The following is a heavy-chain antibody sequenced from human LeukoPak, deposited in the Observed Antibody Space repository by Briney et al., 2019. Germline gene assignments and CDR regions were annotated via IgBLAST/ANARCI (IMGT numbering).Heavy chain of an antibody. CDR1: GFTFSCYW. CDR3: ARVGLVATIVGMDV. CDR2: INSDGSST. D-gene: IGHD5-12*01. V-gene: IGHV3-74*01. J-gene: IGHJ6*02. Sequence: KSGGSLRLSCAASGFTFSCYWMHWVRHAPGKGLVWVSRINSDGSSTSYADSVKGRFTISRDNAKNTLYLQMNSLRAEDTAVYYCARVGLVATIVGMDVWGQGTTVTVSS.